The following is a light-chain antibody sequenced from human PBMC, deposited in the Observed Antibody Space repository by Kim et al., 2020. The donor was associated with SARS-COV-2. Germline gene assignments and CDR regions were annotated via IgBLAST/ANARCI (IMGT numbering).Light chain of an antibody. J-gene: IGKJ1*01. Sequence: DIVMTQSPDSLAVSLGERATFNCKSSQSVLDKSNNKNYLAWYQQKSGQPPRLLIYWASTRESGVPDRFSGSGSGTDFTLTSSSLQAEDVAVYYCQKYYSTHPWTFGQGTKVDIK. CDR2: WAS. V-gene: IGKV4-1*01. CDR1: QSVLDKSNNKNY. CDR3: QKYYSTHPWT.